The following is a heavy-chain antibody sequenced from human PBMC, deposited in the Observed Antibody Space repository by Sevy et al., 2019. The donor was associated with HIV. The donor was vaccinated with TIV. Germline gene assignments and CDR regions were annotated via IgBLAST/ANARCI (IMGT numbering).Heavy chain of an antibody. CDR3: ARGYSSSIYGMDV. J-gene: IGHJ6*02. CDR1: GFTFSSYA. D-gene: IGHD6-6*01. V-gene: IGHV3-64*01. Sequence: GESLKISCAASGFTFSSYAMHWVRQAPGKGLEYVSAISSNGGSTYYANSVKGRFTISRDNSKNTLYLQMGSLRAEDMAVYYCARGYSSSIYGMDVWGQGTTVTVSS. CDR2: ISSNGGST.